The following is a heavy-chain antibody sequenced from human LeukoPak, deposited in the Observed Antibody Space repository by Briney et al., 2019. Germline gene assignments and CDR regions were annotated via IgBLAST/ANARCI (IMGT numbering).Heavy chain of an antibody. J-gene: IGHJ4*02. CDR3: AKDRGYSYGYFDY. D-gene: IGHD5-18*01. V-gene: IGHV3-23*01. CDR2: ISNSGDRT. Sequence: GGSLRLSCAASGFTFSSYAMNWVRQAPGKGLEWVSTISNSGDRTYYADSVKGRFTISRDKSKNTLYLQMDSLRAEDTAVYYCAKDRGYSYGYFDYWGQGTLVTVSS. CDR1: GFTFSSYA.